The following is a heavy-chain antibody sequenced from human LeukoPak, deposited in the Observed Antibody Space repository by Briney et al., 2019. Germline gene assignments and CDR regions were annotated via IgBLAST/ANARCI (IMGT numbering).Heavy chain of an antibody. CDR3: ARAMTDNYYYGMDV. CDR1: GFTFDDYG. Sequence: PGGSLRLSCAASGFTFDDYGMSWVRQAPGKGLEWVSGINWNGGSIGHADSVKGRFTISRDNAKNSLYLQMNSLRAEDTGLYYCARAMTDNYYYGMDVWGQGTTVTVSS. V-gene: IGHV3-20*04. CDR2: INWNGGSI. D-gene: IGHD2-21*02. J-gene: IGHJ6*02.